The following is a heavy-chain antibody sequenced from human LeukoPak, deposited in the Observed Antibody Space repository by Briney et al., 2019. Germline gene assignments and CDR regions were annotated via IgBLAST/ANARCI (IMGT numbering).Heavy chain of an antibody. D-gene: IGHD1-26*01. CDR3: ARFGSSYYLVHDY. CDR1: GGTFRKNG. CDR2: IIPIFGTA. Sequence: GASVKVSCKASGGTFRKNGMSWVRQAPGQGLEWMGGIIPIFGTANYAQKFQGRVTITADESTSTAYMELSSLRSEDTAVYYCARFGSSYYLVHDYWGQGTLVTVSS. J-gene: IGHJ4*02. V-gene: IGHV1-69*13.